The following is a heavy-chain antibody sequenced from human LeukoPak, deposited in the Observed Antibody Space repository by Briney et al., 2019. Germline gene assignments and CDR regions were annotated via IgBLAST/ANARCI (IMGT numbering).Heavy chain of an antibody. V-gene: IGHV5-51*01. CDR1: GYRFTSYW. CDR3: ARPVDYDSSGYYPGYFDY. Sequence: GESLQISCKGSGYRFTSYWIGWVRQMPGKGLEWMGIIYPGDSDTRYSPSFQGQVTISADKSISTAYLQWSSLKASDTAMYYCARPVDYDSSGYYPGYFDYWGQGTLVTVSS. CDR2: IYPGDSDT. D-gene: IGHD3-22*01. J-gene: IGHJ4*02.